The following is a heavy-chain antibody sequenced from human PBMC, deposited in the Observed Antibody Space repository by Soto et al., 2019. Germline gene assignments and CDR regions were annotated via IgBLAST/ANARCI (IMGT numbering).Heavy chain of an antibody. CDR3: ARGWNDFWSRYFYHDY. Sequence: SETLSLTCTVSGGSISSYYWSWIRQPPGKGLEWIGYIYYSGSTNYNPSLKSRVTISVDTSKNQFSLKLSSVTAADTAVYYCARGWNDFWSRYFYHDYWGQGTLVSVYS. V-gene: IGHV4-59*01. J-gene: IGHJ4*02. CDR1: GGSISSYY. D-gene: IGHD3-3*01. CDR2: IYYSGST.